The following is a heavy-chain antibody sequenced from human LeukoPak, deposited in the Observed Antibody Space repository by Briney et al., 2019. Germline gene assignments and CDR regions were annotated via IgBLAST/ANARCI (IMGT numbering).Heavy chain of an antibody. J-gene: IGHJ6*03. Sequence: SVKVSCKASGGTFSSYAISWVRQAPGQGPEWMGGIIPIFGTANYAQKFQGRVTITTDESTSTAYMELSSLRSEDTAVYYCAKMQGDYYGSGSYGSSRNYYYYMDVWGKGTTVTVSS. CDR1: GGTFSSYA. CDR2: IIPIFGTA. V-gene: IGHV1-69*05. D-gene: IGHD3-10*01. CDR3: AKMQGDYYGSGSYGSSRNYYYYMDV.